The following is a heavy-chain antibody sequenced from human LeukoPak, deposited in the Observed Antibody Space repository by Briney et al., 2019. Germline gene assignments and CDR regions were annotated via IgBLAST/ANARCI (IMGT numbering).Heavy chain of an antibody. V-gene: IGHV3-23*01. CDR2: FSGTGDNT. CDR1: GLTFSNYA. D-gene: IGHD3-22*01. CDR3: AKNLGGGYYRPLDY. Sequence: PGGSLRLSSEASGLTFSNYAMSWVRQAPGKGLEWVSAFSGTGDNTYYVDSVKGRFTISRDNSKNTLYLQMNSLRAEDTAVYYCAKNLGGGYYRPLDYWGQGTLVTVSS. J-gene: IGHJ4*02.